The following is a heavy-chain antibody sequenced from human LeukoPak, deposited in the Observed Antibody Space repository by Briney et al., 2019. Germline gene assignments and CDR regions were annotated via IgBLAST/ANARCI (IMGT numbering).Heavy chain of an antibody. CDR1: GFTFSSYA. CDR2: ISYDGSNE. D-gene: IGHD5-24*01. Sequence: GGSLRLSCAASGFTFSSYAMHWVRQAPGKGLEWVAVISYDGSNEYYADSVKGRFTISRDNSKNTLYLQMNSLRAEDTAVYYCARSSRDGYNPDYWGQGTLVTVSS. J-gene: IGHJ4*02. V-gene: IGHV3-30-3*01. CDR3: ARSSRDGYNPDY.